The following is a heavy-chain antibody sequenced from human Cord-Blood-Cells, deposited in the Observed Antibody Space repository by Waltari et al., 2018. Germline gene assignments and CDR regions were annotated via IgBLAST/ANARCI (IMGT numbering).Heavy chain of an antibody. Sequence: QVQLQQWGAGLLKPSETLSLTCAVYGGSFSGYYWSWIRQPPGKGLEWIGEINHSGSTNYNPSLKSRVTISVDASKNQFSLKLGSVTAADTAVYDCARGAPPPGLSSIAARRTSFDIWGQGTMVTVSS. CDR2: INHSGST. J-gene: IGHJ3*02. V-gene: IGHV4-34*01. D-gene: IGHD6-6*01. CDR1: GGSFSGYY. CDR3: ARGAPPPGLSSIAARRTSFDI.